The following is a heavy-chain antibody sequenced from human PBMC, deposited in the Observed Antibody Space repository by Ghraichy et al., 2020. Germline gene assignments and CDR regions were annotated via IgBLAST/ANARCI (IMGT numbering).Heavy chain of an antibody. J-gene: IGHJ4*02. V-gene: IGHV4-34*01. CDR3: ARGGDCSGVSCSSTIDY. D-gene: IGHD2-15*01. CDR2: INHSGST. CDR1: GGSFSGYY. Sequence: SETLSLTCAVYGGSFSGYYWSWIRQPPGKGLEWIGEINHSGSTNYNPSLKSRVTISVDTSKNQFSLKLSSVTAADTAVYYCARGGDCSGVSCSSTIDYWGQGTLVTVSS.